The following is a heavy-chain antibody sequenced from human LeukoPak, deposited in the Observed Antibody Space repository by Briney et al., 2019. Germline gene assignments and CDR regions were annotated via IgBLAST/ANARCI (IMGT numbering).Heavy chain of an antibody. V-gene: IGHV3-7*03. J-gene: IGHJ6*02. CDR3: ARGGGLDV. CDR2: INHNGNVN. Sequence: GGSLRLSCAASGFSVSSNYLSWVRQAPGKGLEWVASINHNGNVNYYVDSVKGRFTISRDNAKNSLYLQMSNLRAEDTAVYFCARGGGLDVWGQGATVTVSS. D-gene: IGHD3-16*01. CDR1: GFSVSSNY.